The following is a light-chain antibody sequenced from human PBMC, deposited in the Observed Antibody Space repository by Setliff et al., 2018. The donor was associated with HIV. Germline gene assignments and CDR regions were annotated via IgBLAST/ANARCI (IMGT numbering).Light chain of an antibody. CDR2: DVT. V-gene: IGLV2-14*01. CDR3: SSYTSSSTYV. Sequence: VLTQPASVSGSPGQSITISCTGSSSDVGGYKYVSWYQQHPGKAPKLIIYDVTNRPSGVSNSFSGSKSGNTASLTISGLQAEDEAEYYCSSYTSSSTYVFGSGTKVTVL. CDR1: SSDVGGYKY. J-gene: IGLJ1*01.